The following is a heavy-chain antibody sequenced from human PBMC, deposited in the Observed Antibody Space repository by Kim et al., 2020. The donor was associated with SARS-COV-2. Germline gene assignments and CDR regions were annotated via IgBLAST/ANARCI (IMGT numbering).Heavy chain of an antibody. CDR3: AAPYQLLRGNAFDI. CDR1: GGSISSSSYY. Sequence: SDTLSLTCTVSGGSISSSSYYWGWIRQPPGKGLEWIGSIYYSGSTYYNPSLKSRVTISVDTSKNHFSLKLSSVTAADTAVYYCAAPYQLLRGNAFDIWGQGTMVTVSS. CDR2: IYYSGST. V-gene: IGHV4-39*02. D-gene: IGHD2-2*01. J-gene: IGHJ3*02.